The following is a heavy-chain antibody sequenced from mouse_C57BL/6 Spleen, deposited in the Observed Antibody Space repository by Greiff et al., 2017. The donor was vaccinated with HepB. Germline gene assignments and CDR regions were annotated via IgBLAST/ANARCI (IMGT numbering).Heavy chain of an antibody. CDR1: GFNIKDYY. CDR3: ALITTVVDYYAMDY. J-gene: IGHJ4*01. CDR2: IDPEDGET. V-gene: IGHV14-2*01. D-gene: IGHD1-1*01. Sequence: EVHLVESGAELVKPGASVKLSCTASGFNIKDYYMHWVKQRTEQGLEWIGRIDPEDGETKYAPKFQGKATITADTSSNTSYLQLSSLSSEDTAVYYCALITTVVDYYAMDYWGQGTSVTVSS.